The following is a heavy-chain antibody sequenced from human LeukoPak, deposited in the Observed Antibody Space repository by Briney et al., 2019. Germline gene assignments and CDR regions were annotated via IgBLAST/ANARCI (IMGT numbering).Heavy chain of an antibody. V-gene: IGHV4-39*01. CDR1: GGSISSSSYY. CDR2: IYYSGST. J-gene: IGHJ2*01. Sequence: SETLSPTCTVSGGSISSSSYYWGWIRQPPGKGLEWIGSIYYSGSTYYNPSLKSRVTISVDTSKNQFSLKLSSVTAADTAVYYCARVRVVAGTTGYFDLWGRGTLVTVSS. D-gene: IGHD6-19*01. CDR3: ARVRVVAGTTGYFDL.